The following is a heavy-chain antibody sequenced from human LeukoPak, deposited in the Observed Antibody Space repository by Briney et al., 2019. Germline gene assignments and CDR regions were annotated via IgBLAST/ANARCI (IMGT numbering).Heavy chain of an antibody. Sequence: SQTLSLTCTISGGAISGGLYYWSWIRHQPGKGLEWIGYIYYSGSTDYNPSLKSRLAISVDTSKNQFSLKVTSVTAADTAVYYCARGRSAAGNFDYWGQGTLVTVSS. V-gene: IGHV4-31*03. CDR3: ARGRSAAGNFDY. D-gene: IGHD6-13*01. J-gene: IGHJ4*02. CDR2: IYYSGST. CDR1: GGAISGGLYY.